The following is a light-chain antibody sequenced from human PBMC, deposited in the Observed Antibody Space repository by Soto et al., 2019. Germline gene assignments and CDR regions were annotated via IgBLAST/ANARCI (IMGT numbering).Light chain of an antibody. CDR2: AAS. CDR1: QGISSY. V-gene: IGKV1-9*01. Sequence: VQLTQSPSFLSASVGDRVTITCRASQGISSYLAWYQQKPGKAPKLLIYAASTLQSGVPSRFSGSGSGTEFTLTISRLQPEDFATYYCQQLNSYPLTFGQGTRLEI. J-gene: IGKJ5*01. CDR3: QQLNSYPLT.